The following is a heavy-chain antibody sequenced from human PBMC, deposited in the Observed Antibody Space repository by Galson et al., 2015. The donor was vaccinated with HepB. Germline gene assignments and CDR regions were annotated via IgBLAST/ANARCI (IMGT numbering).Heavy chain of an antibody. J-gene: IGHJ4*02. V-gene: IGHV3-15*07. CDR2: IKSKTDGGTT. CDR3: TTERQGWGIAAAGSGLGWWDFDY. Sequence: SLRLSCAASGFTFSNAWMNWVRQAPGKGLEWVGRIKSKTDGGTTDYAAPVKGRFTISRDDSKNTLYLQMNSLKTEDTAVYYCTTERQGWGIAAAGSGLGWWDFDYWGQGTLVTVSS. CDR1: GFTFSNAW. D-gene: IGHD6-13*01.